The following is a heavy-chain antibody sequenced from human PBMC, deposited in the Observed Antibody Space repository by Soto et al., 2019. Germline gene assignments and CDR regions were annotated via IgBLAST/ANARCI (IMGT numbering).Heavy chain of an antibody. V-gene: IGHV4-59*01. CDR2: IYYSGST. CDR3: GREIGYCSGGSCSNAFDI. CDR1: GGSISSYY. J-gene: IGHJ3*02. D-gene: IGHD2-15*01. Sequence: PSETLPLTCTVSGGSISSYYWSWIRQPPGKGLEWIGYIYYSGSTNYNPSLKSRVTISVDTSKNQFSLKLSSVTAADTAVYYCGREIGYCSGGSCSNAFDIWGQGTMVTVSS.